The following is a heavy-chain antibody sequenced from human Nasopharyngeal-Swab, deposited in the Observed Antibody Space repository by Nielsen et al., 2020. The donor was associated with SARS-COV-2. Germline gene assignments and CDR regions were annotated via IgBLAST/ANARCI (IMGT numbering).Heavy chain of an antibody. CDR3: ASTPGDEYYYYYYMDV. V-gene: IGHV4-34*01. D-gene: IGHD3-10*01. CDR1: GGSFSGYY. CDR2: INHSGST. Sequence: SETLSLTCAVYGGSFSGYYWSWIRQPPGKGLEWIGEINHSGSTTYNPSLKGRVTISVDTSKNQFSLKLSSVTAADTAVYYCASTPGDEYYYYYYMDVWGKGTTVTVSS. J-gene: IGHJ6*03.